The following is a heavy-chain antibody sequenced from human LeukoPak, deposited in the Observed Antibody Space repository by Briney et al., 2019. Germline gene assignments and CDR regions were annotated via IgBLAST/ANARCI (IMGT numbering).Heavy chain of an antibody. V-gene: IGHV3-21*03. CDR1: GFTFSSYS. Sequence: GGSLRLSCAASGFTFSSYSMNWVRQAPGKGLEWVSSISSSSSYIYYADSVKGRFTISRDNAKNSLYLQMNSLKTEDTAVYYCTTPDSGYYPKAFDIWGQGTMVTVSS. CDR3: TTPDSGYYPKAFDI. J-gene: IGHJ3*02. CDR2: ISSSSSYI. D-gene: IGHD3-22*01.